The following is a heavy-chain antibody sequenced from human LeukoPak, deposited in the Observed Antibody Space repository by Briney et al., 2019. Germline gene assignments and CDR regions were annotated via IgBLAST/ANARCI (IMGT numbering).Heavy chain of an antibody. CDR2: IYSDNT. Sequence: GGSLRLSCTVSGFTVSSNSMSWVRQAPGKGLEWVSFIYSDNTHYSDSVKGRFTISRDNSKNTLYLQMNSLRAEDTAVYYCARCGSSGYYYNDAFDIWGQGTMVTVSS. CDR1: GFTVSSNS. D-gene: IGHD3-22*01. CDR3: ARCGSSGYYYNDAFDI. J-gene: IGHJ3*02. V-gene: IGHV3-53*01.